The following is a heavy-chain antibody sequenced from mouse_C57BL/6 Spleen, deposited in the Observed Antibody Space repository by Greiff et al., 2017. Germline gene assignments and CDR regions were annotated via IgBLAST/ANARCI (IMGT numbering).Heavy chain of an antibody. V-gene: IGHV10-1*01. CDR2: IRSKSNNYAK. D-gene: IGHD3-3*01. CDR3: VRQGDVRAMDY. J-gene: IGHJ4*01. CDR1: GFSFNTYA. Sequence: EVQGVESGGGLVQPKGSLKLSCAASGFSFNTYAMNWVRQAPGKGLEWVARIRSKSNNYAKYYADSVKDRFTISRDDSESMLYLQMNNLKTEDTAMYYCVRQGDVRAMDYWGQGTSVTVSS.